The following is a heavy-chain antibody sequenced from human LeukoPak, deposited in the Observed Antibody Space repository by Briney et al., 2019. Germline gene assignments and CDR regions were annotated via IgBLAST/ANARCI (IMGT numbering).Heavy chain of an antibody. CDR2: ISSSGNTI. CDR1: GFTFSDYY. CDR3: ARSRIGSSWYPYFDY. J-gene: IGHJ4*02. Sequence: PGGSLRLSCAASGFTFSDYYMSWIRQAPGKGLEWVSYISSSGNTIYYADSVKGRFTISRDNAKNSLHLQMNSLRAEDTAVYYCARSRIGSSWYPYFDYWGQGTLVTVSS. V-gene: IGHV3-11*01. D-gene: IGHD6-13*01.